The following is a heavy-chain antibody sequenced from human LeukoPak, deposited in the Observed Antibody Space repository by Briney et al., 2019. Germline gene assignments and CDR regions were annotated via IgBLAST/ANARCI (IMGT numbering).Heavy chain of an antibody. D-gene: IGHD1-1*01. Sequence: GGSLRLSCTASGFIFSNYVVSWVRQAPGKGLEWVSVISGSGGETNYAASVKGRFTISRDNSKNTLYLQMNSLRAEDTAVYHCAKAPGTATAARYFEYWGQGTLVTVSS. CDR3: AKAPGTATAARYFEY. CDR2: ISGSGGET. CDR1: GFIFSNYV. J-gene: IGHJ4*02. V-gene: IGHV3-23*01.